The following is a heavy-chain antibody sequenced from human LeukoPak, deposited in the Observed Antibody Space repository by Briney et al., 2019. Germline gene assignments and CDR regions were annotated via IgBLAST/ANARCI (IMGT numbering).Heavy chain of an antibody. V-gene: IGHV3-15*01. CDR2: IKSKIDGGTT. D-gene: IGHD3-9*01. J-gene: IGHJ4*02. CDR1: GFSFSNAW. Sequence: PGGSLRLSCAASGFSFSNAWMSWVRQAPGKELEWVGRIKSKIDGGTTDYAAPVKGRLTISRDDSKNTLYLQMNSLKTEDTAVYYCTTNNRNYDILTGYLQPDYWGQGTLVTVSS. CDR3: TTNNRNYDILTGYLQPDY.